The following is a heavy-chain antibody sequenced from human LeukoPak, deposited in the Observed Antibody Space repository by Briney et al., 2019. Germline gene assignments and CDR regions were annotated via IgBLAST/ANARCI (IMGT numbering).Heavy chain of an antibody. D-gene: IGHD3-10*01. J-gene: IGHJ4*02. Sequence: SETLSLTCTVSGGSISSGDYYWSWIRQPPGKGLEWIGYIYYSGSTYYNPSLKSRVTISVDTSKYQFSLKLSSVTAADTAVYYCARDAGYGSGSPFDYWGQGTLVTVSS. CDR1: GGSISSGDYY. CDR3: ARDAGYGSGSPFDY. V-gene: IGHV4-30-4*08. CDR2: IYYSGST.